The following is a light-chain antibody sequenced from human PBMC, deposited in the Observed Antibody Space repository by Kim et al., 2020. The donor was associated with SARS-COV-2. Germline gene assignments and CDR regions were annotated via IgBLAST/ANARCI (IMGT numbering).Light chain of an antibody. CDR2: STS. CDR1: QSVSGSC. Sequence: ASGGRATTCCCRSQSVSGSCLAWYQQKPGQAPRLLIYSTSRRATGTPARFSGSGSGTDFTLTISGLQPEDFAVYYCQQYSSSPWTFGQGTKVDIK. V-gene: IGKV3-20*01. CDR3: QQYSSSPWT. J-gene: IGKJ1*01.